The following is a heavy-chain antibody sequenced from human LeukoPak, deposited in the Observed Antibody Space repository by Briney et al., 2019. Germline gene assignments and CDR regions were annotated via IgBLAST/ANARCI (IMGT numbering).Heavy chain of an antibody. Sequence: RPGGSLRLSCAASGFTISTKYMSWIRQAPGKGLEWVAVISYDGSNKYYADSVKGRFTISRDNSKNTLYLQMNSLRAEDTAVYYCARDYLLAFDYWGQGTLVTVSS. CDR2: ISYDGSNK. CDR1: GFTISTKY. V-gene: IGHV3-30-3*01. D-gene: IGHD3-3*01. J-gene: IGHJ4*02. CDR3: ARDYLLAFDY.